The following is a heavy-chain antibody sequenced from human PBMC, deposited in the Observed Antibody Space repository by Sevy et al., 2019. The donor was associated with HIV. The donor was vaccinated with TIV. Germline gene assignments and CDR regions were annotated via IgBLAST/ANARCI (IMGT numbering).Heavy chain of an antibody. CDR1: GFALSDYY. Sequence: GGSLRLSCVASGFALSDYYMSWIRQAPGKGLKWISYISGSGDTIYYADSVKGRFTISRDNAKNSLFLQKNSLRAEDTAVYYCARDHVKDGDLGDYYYYAMDVWGQRTTVTVSS. D-gene: IGHD4-17*01. J-gene: IGHJ6*02. CDR2: ISGSGDTI. CDR3: ARDHVKDGDLGDYYYYAMDV. V-gene: IGHV3-11*01.